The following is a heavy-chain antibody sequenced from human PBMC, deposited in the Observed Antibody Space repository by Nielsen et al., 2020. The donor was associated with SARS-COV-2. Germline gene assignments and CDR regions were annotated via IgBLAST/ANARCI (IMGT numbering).Heavy chain of an antibody. CDR2: IYYSGST. D-gene: IGHD3-22*01. Sequence: SETLSLTCTVSGGSISSSSYYWGWIRQPPGKGLEWIGYIYYSGSTNYNPSLKSRVTISVDTSKNQFSLKLSSVTAADTAVYYCARANRSGYPSGFDYWGQGTLVTVSS. CDR3: ARANRSGYPSGFDY. V-gene: IGHV4-61*05. CDR1: GGSISSSSYY. J-gene: IGHJ4*02.